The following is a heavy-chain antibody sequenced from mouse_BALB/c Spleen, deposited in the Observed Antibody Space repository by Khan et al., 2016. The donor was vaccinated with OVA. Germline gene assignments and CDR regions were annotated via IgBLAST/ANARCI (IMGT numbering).Heavy chain of an antibody. J-gene: IGHJ2*01. D-gene: IGHD2-3*01. Sequence: VQLKQSGADLVKPGASVKLSCTASGFNIKDTYLHWVKQRPKQGLEWIGRIDPANGNSKYDPTFHVKATITADTSSNTAFLQLSSLTSEDTAVYYCARHDGYDVVYWGQGTTLTVSS. CDR2: IDPANGNS. CDR1: GFNIKDTY. V-gene: IGHV14-3*02. CDR3: ARHDGYDVVY.